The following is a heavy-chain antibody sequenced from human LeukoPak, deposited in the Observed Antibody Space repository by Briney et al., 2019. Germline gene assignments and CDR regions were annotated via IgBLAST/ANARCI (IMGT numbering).Heavy chain of an antibody. CDR2: IYHSGST. D-gene: IGHD6-13*01. V-gene: IGHV4-30-2*01. J-gene: IGHJ4*02. Sequence: SETLSLTCIVSGGSISNNGYYWSWIRLPPGKGLEWIGYIYHSGSTYYNPSLKSRVTISVDRSKNQFSLKLSSVTAADTAVYYCARNSGFKNSWPFDYWGQGTLVTVSS. CDR3: ARNSGFKNSWPFDY. CDR1: GGSISNNGYY.